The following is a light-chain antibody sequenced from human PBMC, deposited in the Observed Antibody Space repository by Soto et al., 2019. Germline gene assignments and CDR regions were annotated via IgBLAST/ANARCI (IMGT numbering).Light chain of an antibody. CDR3: QQYDNLPYT. CDR1: QDISYY. J-gene: IGKJ2*01. CDR2: DAS. Sequence: DIQMTQPPSSLSASVGDRVTITCQARQDISYYLNWYQQKPGKAPKHLIYDASNLETGVPSRFSVSGSRTDFTFTISTLQPEAIAPYYCQQYDNLPYTFGQGTKLEIK. V-gene: IGKV1-33*01.